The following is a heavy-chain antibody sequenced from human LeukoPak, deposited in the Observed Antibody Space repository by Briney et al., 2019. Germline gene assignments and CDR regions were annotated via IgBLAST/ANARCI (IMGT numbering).Heavy chain of an antibody. J-gene: IGHJ5*02. CDR1: GYSFTSYW. CDR2: IYPGDSDT. D-gene: IGHD2-15*01. V-gene: IGHV5-51*01. Sequence: GESLKISGKGSGYSFTSYWIGWVRQMPGRGLEWMGIIYPGDSDTRYSPSFQGQVTISADKSISTAYLQWSSLKASDTAMYYCARSVVAATPAWFDPWGQGTLVTVSS. CDR3: ARSVVAATPAWFDP.